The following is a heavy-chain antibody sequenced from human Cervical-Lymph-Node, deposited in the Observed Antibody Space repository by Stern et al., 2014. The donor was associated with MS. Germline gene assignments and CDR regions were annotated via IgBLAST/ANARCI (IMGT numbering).Heavy chain of an antibody. CDR3: ARERQQYCNSEGCSYWYFDL. V-gene: IGHV4-4*02. CDR2: IYHSGAS. J-gene: IGHJ2*01. CDR1: GGSVSSTNW. Sequence: QVKLQESGPGLVKPSGTLSLTCAVSGGSVSSTNWWSWVRQSPGKGLEWIGNIYHSGASNYRPSLRSRVSISLDNSKKHLSLHLTSVTAADTAVYYCARERQQYCNSEGCSYWYFDLWGRGTLVTVSS. D-gene: IGHD2/OR15-2a*01.